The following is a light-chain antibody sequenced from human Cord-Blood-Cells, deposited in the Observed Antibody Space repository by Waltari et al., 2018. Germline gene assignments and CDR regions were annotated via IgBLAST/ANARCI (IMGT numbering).Light chain of an antibody. CDR1: SSDVGGYNY. Sequence: QSALTQPASVSGSPGQSITISCTGTSSDVGGYNYVSWYQQHPGKAPKIIISDVSNRPSGVSNGFSASKSGNTASQTISGLQAEDDADYYCSSYTSSSTLVFGGGTKLTVL. V-gene: IGLV2-14*03. CDR3: SSYTSSSTLV. CDR2: DVS. J-gene: IGLJ3*02.